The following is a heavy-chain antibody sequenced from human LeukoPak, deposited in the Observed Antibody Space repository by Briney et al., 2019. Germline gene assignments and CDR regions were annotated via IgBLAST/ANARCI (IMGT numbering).Heavy chain of an antibody. D-gene: IGHD4-17*01. Sequence: KASQTLSLTCAVSGYSISSGAYGGWIRQPPGQGLEWIGSIHHNGATYYKPSLKSRLTISVDTSKNQFSLRLSSLTAADTAVYYCAREREHGDYQYWGQGILVTVSS. CDR2: IHHNGAT. CDR3: AREREHGDYQY. J-gene: IGHJ4*02. V-gene: IGHV4-38-2*01. CDR1: GYSISSGAY.